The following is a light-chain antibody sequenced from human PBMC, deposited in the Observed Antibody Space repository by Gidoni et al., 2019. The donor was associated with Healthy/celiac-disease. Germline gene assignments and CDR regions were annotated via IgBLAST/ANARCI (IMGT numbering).Light chain of an antibody. J-gene: IGLJ2*01. Sequence: QSVLSQPPSSSGTPGQRVTISCTGSSSNIGSNTVNWYPQLPDRFSGSKSGTPASLAISGLQAEDEADYYCAAWDDSLNGPVFGGGTKLTVL. V-gene: IGLV1-44*01. CDR1: SSNIGSNT. CDR3: AAWDDSLNGPV.